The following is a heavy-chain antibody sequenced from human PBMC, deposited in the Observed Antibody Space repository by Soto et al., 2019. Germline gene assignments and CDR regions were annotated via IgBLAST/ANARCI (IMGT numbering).Heavy chain of an antibody. CDR1: GYTLTELS. CDR3: ATLRYFDWLLTTVFDY. D-gene: IGHD3-9*01. J-gene: IGHJ4*02. V-gene: IGHV1-24*01. CDR2: FDPEDGET. Sequence: QVQLVQSGAEVKKPGASVKVSCKVSGYTLTELSMHWVRQAPGKGLEWMGGFDPEDGETIYAQKFQGRVTMTEDTSTDTAYMELRSLRSEDTAVYYCATLRYFDWLLTTVFDYWGQGTLVTVSS.